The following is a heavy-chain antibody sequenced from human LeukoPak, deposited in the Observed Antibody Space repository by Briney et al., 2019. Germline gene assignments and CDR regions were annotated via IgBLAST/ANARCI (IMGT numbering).Heavy chain of an antibody. D-gene: IGHD2-15*01. J-gene: IGHJ4*02. V-gene: IGHV3-30*04. CDR2: ISYDGSNK. Sequence: GGSLRLSCTASGFTFSDYAIHWVRQAPGKGLEWVAVISYDGSNKYYADPVKGRFTISRDNSKNTLYLQMNSLRAEDTALYYCVRTDCSGGSCYPNFDYWGQGTLVTVSS. CDR1: GFTFSDYA. CDR3: VRTDCSGGSCYPNFDY.